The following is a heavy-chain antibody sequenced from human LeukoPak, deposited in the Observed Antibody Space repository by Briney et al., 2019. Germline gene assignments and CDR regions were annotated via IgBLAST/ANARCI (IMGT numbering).Heavy chain of an antibody. CDR1: GLNFNTCT. D-gene: IGHD4-17*01. CDR2: ISSDSSYI. J-gene: IGHJ4*02. Sequence: GGSLRLSCAASGLNFNTCTMNWVRQAPGKGLEWVSSISSDSSYIYYADAVHGRFTVSRDNAKYSLYLQMNSLRAEDTAVYYCVRGSYGAYDYWGQGSLVTVSS. V-gene: IGHV3-21*01. CDR3: VRGSYGAYDY.